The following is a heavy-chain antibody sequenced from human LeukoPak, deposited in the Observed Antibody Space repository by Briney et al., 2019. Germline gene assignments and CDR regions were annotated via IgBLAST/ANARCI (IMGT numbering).Heavy chain of an antibody. D-gene: IGHD5-18*01. Sequence: GGSLRLSCAASGFIFSNYSMTWVRQAPGKGLEWVSGISASGVSTYYADSAKGRFTISRDSARNKLYMQMKRLTGEDAAVYYCEKGYGPGKYGMDAWGQGTTVTVSS. CDR3: EKGYGPGKYGMDA. CDR2: ISASGVST. V-gene: IGHV3-23*01. CDR1: GFIFSNYS. J-gene: IGHJ6*01.